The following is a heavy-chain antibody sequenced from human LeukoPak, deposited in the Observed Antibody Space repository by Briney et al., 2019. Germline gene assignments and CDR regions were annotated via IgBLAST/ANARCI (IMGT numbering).Heavy chain of an antibody. D-gene: IGHD5-18*01. CDR1: GYTFTGYY. Sequence: ASVKVSCKASGYTFTGYYLHWVRQAPGQGLEWMGWINPNSGGTNYAQKFQGRVTMTRDTSIGTAYMELSRLRSDDTAVYYCARAQLWPLTPIDYWGQGTLVTVSS. CDR2: INPNSGGT. V-gene: IGHV1-2*02. CDR3: ARAQLWPLTPIDY. J-gene: IGHJ4*02.